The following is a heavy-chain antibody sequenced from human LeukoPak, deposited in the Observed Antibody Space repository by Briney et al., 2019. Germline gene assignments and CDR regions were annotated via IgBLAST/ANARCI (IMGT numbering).Heavy chain of an antibody. J-gene: IGHJ4*02. D-gene: IGHD3-3*01. V-gene: IGHV3-23*01. CDR3: AKRSGGTFGFFDS. CDR1: GFPFNSYA. CDR2: ISYSGDTT. Sequence: GASLRLSCAASGFPFNSYAMSWVRQAPGKGLEWVSAISYSGDTTHYADTVTGRFTIFRDNSKNTLFVQMNSLRAEDTAIYYCAKRSGGTFGFFDSWGRGTLVTVSS.